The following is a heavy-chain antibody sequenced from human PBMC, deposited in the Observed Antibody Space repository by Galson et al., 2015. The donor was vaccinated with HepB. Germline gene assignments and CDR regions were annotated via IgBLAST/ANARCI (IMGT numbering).Heavy chain of an antibody. Sequence: SLRLSCAASGFTFSSYWMHWVRQAPGKGLVWVSRINSDGSSTSYADSVKGRFTISRDNAKNTLYLQMNSLRAEDTAVYYCARDPSVRDGYNGDLWYYYGMDVWGQGTTVTVSS. D-gene: IGHD5-24*01. CDR1: GFTFSSYW. CDR2: INSDGSST. V-gene: IGHV3-74*01. J-gene: IGHJ6*02. CDR3: ARDPSVRDGYNGDLWYYYGMDV.